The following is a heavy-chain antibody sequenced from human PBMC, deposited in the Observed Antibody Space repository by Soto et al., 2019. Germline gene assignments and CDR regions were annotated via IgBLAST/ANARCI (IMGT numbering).Heavy chain of an antibody. V-gene: IGHV1-2*04. CDR1: GYTFTGYY. Sequence: QVQLVQSGAEVKKPGASVKVSCKASGYTFTGYYMHWVRQAPGQGLEWMGWINPNSGGTNYAQKFQGWVTMSRDTSISTAYIELSRLRSDDTAVYYCAREVSAMVTRDAFGIWGQGTMVTVSS. CDR2: INPNSGGT. CDR3: AREVSAMVTRDAFGI. J-gene: IGHJ3*02. D-gene: IGHD5-18*01.